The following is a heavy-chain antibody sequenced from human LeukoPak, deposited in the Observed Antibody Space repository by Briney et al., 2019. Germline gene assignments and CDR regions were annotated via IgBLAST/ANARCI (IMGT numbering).Heavy chain of an antibody. CDR3: AKENQRWLRLFASGLDY. Sequence: PGGSLRLSCAASGFTFSSYGMHWVRQAPGKGLEWVAFIRYDGSNKYYADSVKGRFTISRDNSKNTLYLQMNSLRAEDTAVYYCAKENQRWLRLFASGLDYWGQGTLVTVSS. V-gene: IGHV3-30*02. D-gene: IGHD5-24*01. CDR2: IRYDGSNK. CDR1: GFTFSSYG. J-gene: IGHJ4*02.